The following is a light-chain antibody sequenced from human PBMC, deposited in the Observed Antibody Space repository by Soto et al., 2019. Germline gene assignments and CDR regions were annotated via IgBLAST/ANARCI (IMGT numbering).Light chain of an antibody. CDR3: SSYTSSSTPYV. CDR2: EVS. J-gene: IGLJ1*01. Sequence: QSALAQPGSVCGSPGQSITISCTGTSSDVGGYNYVSWYQQHPGKAPKLMIYEVSNRPSGVSNRFSGSKSGNTASLTISGLQAEDEADYYCSSYTSSSTPYVFGTGTKVTVL. V-gene: IGLV2-14*01. CDR1: SSDVGGYNY.